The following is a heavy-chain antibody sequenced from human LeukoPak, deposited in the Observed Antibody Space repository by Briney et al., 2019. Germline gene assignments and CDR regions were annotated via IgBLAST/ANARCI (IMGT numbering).Heavy chain of an antibody. CDR3: ASWDNWNYST. J-gene: IGHJ5*02. V-gene: IGHV1-69*04. Sequence: SVKVSCEASGGTFSSYAISWVRQAPGQGLEWMGRIIPIFGIANYAQKFQGRVTITADKSTSTAYMELSSLRSEDTAVYYCASWDNWNYSTWGQGTLVTVSS. CDR1: GGTFSSYA. D-gene: IGHD1-7*01. CDR2: IIPIFGIA.